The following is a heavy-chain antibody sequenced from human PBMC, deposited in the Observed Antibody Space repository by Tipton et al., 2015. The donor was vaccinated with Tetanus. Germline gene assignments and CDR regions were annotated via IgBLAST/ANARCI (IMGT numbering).Heavy chain of an antibody. D-gene: IGHD3-10*01. CDR1: GVSVMSGEYF. CDR2: TQFSGGT. J-gene: IGHJ4*02. V-gene: IGHV4-31*03. Sequence: TLSLTCTVSGVSVMSGEYFWSWVRHLPGKGLEAIGDTQFSGGTYYDPSLKSRATISMDMSKNQFSLKLTSVTAADTAVYFCARDFRGNGDGWYWGQGTLVTVSS. CDR3: ARDFRGNGDGWY.